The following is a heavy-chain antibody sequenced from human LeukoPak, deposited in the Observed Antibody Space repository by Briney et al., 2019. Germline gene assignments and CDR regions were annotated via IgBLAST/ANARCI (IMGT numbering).Heavy chain of an antibody. CDR3: ARAPPDWECSNSICYTWYFDL. CDR2: ISPSGSTI. J-gene: IGHJ2*01. V-gene: IGHV3-11*04. CDR1: GFMFSDYY. D-gene: IGHD2-2*02. Sequence: GGSLRLSCAASGFMFSDYYMSWIRQAPGKGLEWVSYISPSGSTIFYADSVKGRFTISRDNAKNSLFLQMNNLGVEDTAVYYCARAPPDWECSNSICYTWYFDLWGRGTLVTVSS.